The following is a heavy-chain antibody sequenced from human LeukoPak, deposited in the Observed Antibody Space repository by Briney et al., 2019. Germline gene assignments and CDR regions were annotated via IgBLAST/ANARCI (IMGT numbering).Heavy chain of an antibody. CDR1: GFTYSDYW. D-gene: IGHD5/OR15-5a*01. J-gene: IGHJ4*02. V-gene: IGHV3-7*03. Sequence: PGGSLRLSCVASGFTYSDYWMSWVRQGPGKGLEWVATIKGGGSVKNYVDSVKGRFTISRDNAKNSVSLQMDSLRVEDTALYYCARRGLHDYWGQGTLVTVSS. CDR3: ARRGLHDY. CDR2: IKGGGSVK.